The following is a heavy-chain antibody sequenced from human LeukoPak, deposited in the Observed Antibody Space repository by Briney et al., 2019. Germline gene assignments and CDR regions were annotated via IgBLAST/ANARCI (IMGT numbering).Heavy chain of an antibody. J-gene: IGHJ4*02. CDR1: GFTFSSYA. V-gene: IGHV3-30*04. CDR2: ISYDGSNK. D-gene: IGHD3-10*01. CDR3: ARDHASYMVRGVKPDY. Sequence: PGRSLRLSCAASGFTFSSYAMHWVRQAPGKGLEWVAVISYDGSNKYYADSVKGRFTISRGNSKNTLYLQMNSLRAEDTAVYYCARDHASYMVRGVKPDYWGQGTLVTVSS.